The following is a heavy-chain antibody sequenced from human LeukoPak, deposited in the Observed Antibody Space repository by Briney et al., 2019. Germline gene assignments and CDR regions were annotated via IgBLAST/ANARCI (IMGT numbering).Heavy chain of an antibody. Sequence: ASVKVSCKASGYTFTSYDINWVRQATEQGLEWMGWMNPNSGNTGYAQKFQGRVTMTRNTSISTAYMELSSLRSEDTAVYYCARGSNYGDYDQYYFDYWGQGTLVTVSS. CDR2: MNPNSGNT. CDR3: ARGSNYGDYDQYYFDY. CDR1: GYTFTSYD. D-gene: IGHD4-17*01. J-gene: IGHJ4*02. V-gene: IGHV1-8*01.